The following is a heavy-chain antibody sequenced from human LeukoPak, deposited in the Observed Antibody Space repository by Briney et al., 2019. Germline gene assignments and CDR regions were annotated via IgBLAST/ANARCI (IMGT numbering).Heavy chain of an antibody. CDR3: AKDAVYRRDYYDSSGYFDY. V-gene: IGHV3-23*01. D-gene: IGHD3-22*01. CDR1: GFTFSSYA. CDR2: ISGSGGST. J-gene: IGHJ4*02. Sequence: GGSLRLSCAASGFTFSSYAMSWVRQAPGKGLERVSAISGSGGSTYYADSVKGRFTISRDNSKNTLYLQMNSLRDEDTAVYYCAKDAVYRRDYYDSSGYFDYWGQGTLVSVSS.